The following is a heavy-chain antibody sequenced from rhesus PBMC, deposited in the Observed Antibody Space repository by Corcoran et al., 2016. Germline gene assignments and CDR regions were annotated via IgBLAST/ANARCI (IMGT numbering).Heavy chain of an antibody. CDR2: SGGSSGST. Sequence: QVQLPESGPGLVKPSETLSLTCAVSGYSISSGYGWRWIRPPPGKGLGWIGYSGGSSGSTNYNPSLKSRVTISKDTSKNQFSLKLSSVTAADTAVYYCARDRFDVWGAGVLVTVSS. V-gene: IGHV4-127*01. J-gene: IGHJ5-1*01. CDR1: GYSISSGYG. CDR3: ARDRFDV.